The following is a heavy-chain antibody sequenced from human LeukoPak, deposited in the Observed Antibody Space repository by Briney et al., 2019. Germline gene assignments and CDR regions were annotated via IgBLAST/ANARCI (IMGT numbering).Heavy chain of an antibody. CDR1: GGSFSGYY. J-gene: IGHJ4*02. D-gene: IGHD2-2*01. Sequence: SETLSLTCAVYGGSFSGYYWSWIRQPPGKGLEWIGEINHSGSTNYNPSLKSRVTISVDTSENQFSLKLSSVTAADTAVYYCARGLGNCSSASCYHPGKYYFDYWGQGTLVTVSS. CDR2: INHSGST. CDR3: ARGLGNCSSASCYHPGKYYFDY. V-gene: IGHV4-34*01.